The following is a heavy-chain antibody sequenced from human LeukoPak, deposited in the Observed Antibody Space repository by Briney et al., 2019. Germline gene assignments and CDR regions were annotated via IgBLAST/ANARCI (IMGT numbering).Heavy chain of an antibody. Sequence: GGSLRLSCAASGFTFSSYSMNWVRQAPGKGLEWVSYISSSSSTIYYADSVKGRFTISRDNAMNSLYLQMNSLRAQDTAGYYCARGSPYYDSSGYYYGVYCQHWGQGTLVTVSS. J-gene: IGHJ1*01. V-gene: IGHV3-48*01. D-gene: IGHD3-22*01. CDR1: GFTFSSYS. CDR2: ISSSSSTI. CDR3: ARGSPYYDSSGYYYGVYCQH.